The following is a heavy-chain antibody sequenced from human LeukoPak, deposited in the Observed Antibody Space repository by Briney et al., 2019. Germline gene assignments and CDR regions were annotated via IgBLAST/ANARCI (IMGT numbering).Heavy chain of an antibody. CDR1: GYSFTSYW. Sequence: GESLKISCKGSGYSFTSYWIGWVRQMPGKGLEWMGIIYPGDSDTRYSPSFQGQVTISADKSISTAYLQWSSLKASDTAMYYCARRDSSGWYTNYFDYWGQGTLVTVSS. V-gene: IGHV5-51*01. CDR2: IYPGDSDT. D-gene: IGHD6-19*01. CDR3: ARRDSSGWYTNYFDY. J-gene: IGHJ4*02.